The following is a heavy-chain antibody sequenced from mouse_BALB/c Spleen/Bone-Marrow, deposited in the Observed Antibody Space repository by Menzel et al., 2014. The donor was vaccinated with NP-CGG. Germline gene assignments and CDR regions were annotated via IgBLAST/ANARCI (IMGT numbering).Heavy chain of an antibody. CDR2: IDPENGDP. D-gene: IGHD2-1*01. Sequence: EVQLQQSGAELVRSGASVKLSCTASGFNIKDYYMHWVKQRPEQGLEWIGWIDPENGDPEYAPKFQGKATMTADTSSNTAYLQLSSLTSEDTAVYYCNGNYYAMDYWGQGTSVTVSS. V-gene: IGHV14-4*02. CDR1: GFNIKDYY. J-gene: IGHJ4*01. CDR3: NGNYYAMDY.